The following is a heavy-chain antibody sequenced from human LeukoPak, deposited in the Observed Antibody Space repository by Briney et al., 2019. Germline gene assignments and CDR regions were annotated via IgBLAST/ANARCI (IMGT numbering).Heavy chain of an antibody. Sequence: PRRSLRLSCAASGFALSRYWMNWVRQAPGKGLEWVAYIKQDGSEKYYVDSVKGRFTISRDNAQNSLYLQMNSMRGEETAVYYCARENYNSSGSEVGLDHWGQGTLVTVSS. V-gene: IGHV3-7*01. D-gene: IGHD3-22*01. CDR1: GFALSRYW. J-gene: IGHJ4*02. CDR2: IKQDGSEK. CDR3: ARENYNSSGSEVGLDH.